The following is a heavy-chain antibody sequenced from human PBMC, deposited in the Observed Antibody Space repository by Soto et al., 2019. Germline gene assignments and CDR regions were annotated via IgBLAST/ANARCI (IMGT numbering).Heavy chain of an antibody. CDR3: AKRSSSSTFDY. J-gene: IGHJ4*02. CDR2: ISGSDDST. V-gene: IGHV3-23*01. D-gene: IGHD6-6*01. Sequence: EVPLLESGGGLVQPGESLGLSCAASGFTFSSYAMSWVRQAPGKGLEWVSVISGSDDSTYYADSVKGRFTISRDNSKNTLYLQMNSLRAEDTAVYYCAKRSSSSTFDYWGQGTLVTVSS. CDR1: GFTFSSYA.